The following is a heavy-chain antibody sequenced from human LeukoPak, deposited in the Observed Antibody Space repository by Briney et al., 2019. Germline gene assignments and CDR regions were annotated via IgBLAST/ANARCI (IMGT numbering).Heavy chain of an antibody. D-gene: IGHD4-17*01. V-gene: IGHV3-11*04. CDR3: ATSVTRRRLDWFIDL. J-gene: IGHJ2*01. CDR1: GFTFRDYY. Sequence: GGSLRLSCAASGFTFRDYYMSWIRQAPGKGLEWISYISSAGTIHYVDSVKGRFTISRDNAKNSLYLQMDSLRVEDTAVYYCATSVTRRRLDWFIDLWGRGTLVSVSS. CDR2: ISSAGTI.